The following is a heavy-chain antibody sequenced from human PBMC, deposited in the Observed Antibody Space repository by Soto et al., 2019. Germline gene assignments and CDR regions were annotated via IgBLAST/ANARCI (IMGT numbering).Heavy chain of an antibody. Sequence: GASVKVSCKVSGYTLTELSMHWVRQAPGKGLEWMGGFDPEDGETIYAQKFQGRVTMTEDTSTDTAYMELSSLRSEDTAVYYCATAPGVIVPYDAFDIWGQGTMVTVSS. D-gene: IGHD3-22*01. CDR1: GYTLTELS. V-gene: IGHV1-24*01. J-gene: IGHJ3*02. CDR3: ATAPGVIVPYDAFDI. CDR2: FDPEDGET.